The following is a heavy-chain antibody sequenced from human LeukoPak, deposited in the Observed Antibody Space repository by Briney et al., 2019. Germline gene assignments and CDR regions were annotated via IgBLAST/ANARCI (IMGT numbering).Heavy chain of an antibody. CDR2: INHSGST. CDR3: ARTYMITFGGVIVYFDY. CDR1: GGSFSGYY. D-gene: IGHD3-16*02. J-gene: IGHJ4*02. V-gene: IGHV4-34*01. Sequence: SETLSLTCAVYGGSFSGYYWSWIRQPPGKGLEWIGEINHSGSTNYNPSLKSRVTISVDTSKNQFSLKLSPVTAADTAVYYCARTYMITFGGVIVYFDYWGQGTLVTVSS.